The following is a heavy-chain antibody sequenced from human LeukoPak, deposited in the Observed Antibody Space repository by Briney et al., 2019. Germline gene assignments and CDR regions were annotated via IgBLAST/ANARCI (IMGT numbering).Heavy chain of an antibody. CDR3: ARVLVRGVPNFDY. CDR1: GYTFTSYG. D-gene: IGHD3-10*01. Sequence: ASVKVSCKASGYTFTSYGISWVRQAPGQGLEWMGWINPNSGGTNYAQKFQGRVTMTRDTSISTAYMELSRLRSDDTAVYYCARVLVRGVPNFDYWGQGTLVTVSS. V-gene: IGHV1-2*02. J-gene: IGHJ4*02. CDR2: INPNSGGT.